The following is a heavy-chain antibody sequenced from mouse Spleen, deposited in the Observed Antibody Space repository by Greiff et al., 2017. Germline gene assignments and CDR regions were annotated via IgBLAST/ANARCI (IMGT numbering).Heavy chain of an antibody. CDR3: ARNRAATGYFDY. CDR2: IWSGGST. D-gene: IGHD1-2*01. Sequence: QVQLQQSGPGLVQPSQSLSITCTVSGFSLTSYGVHWVRQSPGKGLEWLGVIWSGGSTDYNAAFISRLSISKDNSKSQVFFKMNSLQANDTAIYYCARNRAATGYFDYWGQGTTLTVSS. V-gene: IGHV2-2*02. CDR1: GFSLTSYG. J-gene: IGHJ2*01.